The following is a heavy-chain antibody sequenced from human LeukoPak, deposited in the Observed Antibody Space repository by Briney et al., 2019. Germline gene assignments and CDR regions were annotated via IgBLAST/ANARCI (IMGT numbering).Heavy chain of an antibody. CDR3: ARDYYDSSASATFDH. D-gene: IGHD3-22*01. CDR2: ISSEKSYI. V-gene: IGHV3-21*01. CDR1: GFIFSSYS. J-gene: IGHJ4*02. Sequence: PGGSLRLSCAASGFIFSSYSMNWVRQAPGKGLEWVSSISSEKSYIKYADSVKGRFSISRDNTNNSLFLEMRSLRVDDTAVYFCARDYYDSSASATFDHWGQGKLVTVSS.